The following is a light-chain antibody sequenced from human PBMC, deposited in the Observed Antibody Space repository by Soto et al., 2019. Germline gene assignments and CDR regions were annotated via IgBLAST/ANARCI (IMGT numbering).Light chain of an antibody. CDR3: QHYSNWPPWT. V-gene: IGKV1-39*01. CDR2: AAT. CDR1: QSISSS. J-gene: IGKJ1*01. Sequence: DIQMTQSPSSLSASVGDRVTITCRASQSISSSFNWYQQKPGKAPKLLIYAATSRATGVPARFSGSRSGTEFTLTISSLQSEDVAIYYCQHYSNWPPWTFGQGTKVDIK.